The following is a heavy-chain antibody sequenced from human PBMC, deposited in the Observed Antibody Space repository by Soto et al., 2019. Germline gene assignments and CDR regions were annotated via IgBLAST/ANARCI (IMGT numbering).Heavy chain of an antibody. CDR3: GRERGYSGYDYGMYDY. D-gene: IGHD5-12*01. V-gene: IGHV3-21*01. Sequence: EVQLVESGGGLVKPGGSLRLSCAASGFTFSSYSMNWVRQAPGKGLEWVSSISSSSSYIYYADSVKGRFTISRDNAKNSLDLQMNSLRGEETAVYYWGRERGYSGYDYGMYDYWGQGTLVTVSS. CDR1: GFTFSSYS. CDR2: ISSSSSYI. J-gene: IGHJ4*02.